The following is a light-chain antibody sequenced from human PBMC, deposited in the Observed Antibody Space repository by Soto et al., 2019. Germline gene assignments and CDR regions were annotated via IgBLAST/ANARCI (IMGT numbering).Light chain of an antibody. CDR3: QQYGSSRTWT. CDR2: GAS. CDR1: QSVSSSY. Sequence: EIVLTQSPGTLSLSPGERATLSCRASQSVSSSYLAWYQQKPGQAPRLLIYGASSRATGIPDRFSGSGSGTDFTLTISRLEPEDFAVYYCQQYGSSRTWTFGQGTKVYIK. V-gene: IGKV3-20*01. J-gene: IGKJ1*01.